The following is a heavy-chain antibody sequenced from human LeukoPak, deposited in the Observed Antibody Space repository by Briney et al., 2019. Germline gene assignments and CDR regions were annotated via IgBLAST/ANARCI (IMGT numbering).Heavy chain of an antibody. CDR3: VRHDPAATSAPLN. D-gene: IGHD2-15*01. J-gene: IGHJ4*02. CDR1: GVSISSYY. CDR2: IYYSGST. Sequence: SETLSLTCTVSGVSISSYYWTWIRQPPGKGLEWIGDIYYSGSTNYNPSLKSRVTISVDTSNNQSSLKLSSVTAADTAVYYCVRHDPAATSAPLNWGEGPLVSVSS. V-gene: IGHV4-59*08.